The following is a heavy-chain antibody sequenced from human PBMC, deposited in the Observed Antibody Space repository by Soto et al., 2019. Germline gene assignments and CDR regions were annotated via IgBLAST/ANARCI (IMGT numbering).Heavy chain of an antibody. CDR1: GFTFSSYA. CDR3: AKDWCSGTTCYCLEN. J-gene: IGHJ4*02. D-gene: IGHD1-7*01. V-gene: IGHV3-23*01. CDR2: VSGSSGSK. Sequence: EVQLLESGGGLVQPGGSLRLSCAASGFTFSSYAMSWVRQAPGKGLGWVSSVSGSSGSKSYADSVKGRFTISRDNSKSTVYLQMNSLRAEDTAVYFCAKDWCSGTTCYCLENWGQGNLVTVSS.